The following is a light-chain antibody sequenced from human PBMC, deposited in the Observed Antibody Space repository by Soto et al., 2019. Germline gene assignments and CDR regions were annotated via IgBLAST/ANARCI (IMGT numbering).Light chain of an antibody. CDR2: GAS. CDR1: QSVSSN. CDR3: QQYNNWRTWT. J-gene: IGKJ1*01. Sequence: EIVMTQSLATLSVSPGERATLSCRASQSVSSNLAWYQQKPGQAPRLLIYGASTRATGIPARFSGSGSGTEFTLTISSLQSEDFAVYYCQQYNNWRTWTFGQGTKVEIK. V-gene: IGKV3-15*01.